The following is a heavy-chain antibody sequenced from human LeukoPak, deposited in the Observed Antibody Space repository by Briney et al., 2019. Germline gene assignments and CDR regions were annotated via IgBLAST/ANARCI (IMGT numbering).Heavy chain of an antibody. CDR2: IIPILGIA. J-gene: IGHJ4*02. CDR1: GGTFSSYA. Sequence: SVKVSCKASGGTFSSYAISWVRQAPGQGLEWMGRIIPILGIANYAQKFQGRVTITADKSTSTAYMELSSLRAEDTAVYYCAKGSIAAAGRFEYWGQGTLVTVSS. CDR3: AKGSIAAAGRFEY. V-gene: IGHV1-69*04. D-gene: IGHD6-13*01.